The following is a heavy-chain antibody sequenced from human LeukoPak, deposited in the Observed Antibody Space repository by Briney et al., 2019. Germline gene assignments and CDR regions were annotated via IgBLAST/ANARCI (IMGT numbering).Heavy chain of an antibody. J-gene: IGHJ4*02. V-gene: IGHV3-30*18. Sequence: GGSLRLSCAASGLTSSSYGMHWVRQSPGKGLEWVAVISYDGSNKYYADSVKGRFTISRDNSKNTLYLQMNSLRAEDTAVYYCAKEYYYGSGLFDYWGQGTLVTVSS. D-gene: IGHD3-10*01. CDR2: ISYDGSNK. CDR3: AKEYYYGSGLFDY. CDR1: GLTSSSYG.